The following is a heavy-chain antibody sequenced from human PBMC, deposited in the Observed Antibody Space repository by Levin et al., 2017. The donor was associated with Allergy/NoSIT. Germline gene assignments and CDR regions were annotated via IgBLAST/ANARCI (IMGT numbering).Heavy chain of an antibody. D-gene: IGHD3-3*01. CDR2: INSDGSTT. V-gene: IGHV3-74*01. CDR3: AKVTFDFWSGWGAFDI. J-gene: IGHJ3*02. Sequence: GESLKISCAASGFIFSNYWMHWVRQAPGKGPVWVSRINSDGSTTSHADSVKGRFTISRDNAKNTLYLQMNSLRVEDTAVYYCAKVTFDFWSGWGAFDIWGQGTMATVSS. CDR1: GFIFSNYW.